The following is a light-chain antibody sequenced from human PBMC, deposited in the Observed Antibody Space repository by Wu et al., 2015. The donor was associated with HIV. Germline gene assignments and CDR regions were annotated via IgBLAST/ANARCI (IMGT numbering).Light chain of an antibody. CDR3: QQYGSSPYT. Sequence: IVLTQSPGTLSLSPGERATLSCRASQTVSNTYLAWYQQKPGQAPRLLIYGTSSRATGIPDRFSGSGSGTDFTLTISRLEPEDFAVYYCQQYGSSPYTFGQGTKLEIK. CDR2: GTS. V-gene: IGKV3-20*01. CDR1: QTVSNTY. J-gene: IGKJ2*01.